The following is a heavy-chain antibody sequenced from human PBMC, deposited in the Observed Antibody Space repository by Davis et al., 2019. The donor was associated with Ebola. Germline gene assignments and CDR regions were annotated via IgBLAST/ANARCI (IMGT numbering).Heavy chain of an antibody. J-gene: IGHJ4*02. D-gene: IGHD5-24*01. CDR3: AREFEEKALDY. V-gene: IGHV3-48*03. CDR1: GFTFSKYD. Sequence: PGGSLRLSCIVSGFTFSKYDMIWVRQTPGRGLEWVSYISSTGRTINYADSVKGRFTISRDNTKNSVYLQMSSLRAEDTAVYYCAREFEEKALDYWGLGTLVTVSS. CDR2: ISSTGRTI.